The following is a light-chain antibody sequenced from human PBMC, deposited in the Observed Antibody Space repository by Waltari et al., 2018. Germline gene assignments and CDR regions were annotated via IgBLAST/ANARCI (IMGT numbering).Light chain of an antibody. CDR1: NIGRKT. CDR2: DDS. CDR3: QVWDGGRVV. Sequence: SYVLTQPPSESVAPGQDATLTCGGNNIGRKTVHWYQQKPGQAPVLVVYDDSARASGIPERFSGSKSGDTATLTIGRVEAGDEADYSCQVWDGGRVVFGGGTKLTVL. V-gene: IGLV3-21*02. J-gene: IGLJ2*01.